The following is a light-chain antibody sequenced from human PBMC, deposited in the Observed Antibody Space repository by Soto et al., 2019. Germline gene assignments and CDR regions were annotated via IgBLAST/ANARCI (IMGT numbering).Light chain of an antibody. CDR1: QSVFYSSNNKNY. V-gene: IGKV4-1*01. CDR3: QQYYRSPPTYT. J-gene: IGKJ2*01. CDR2: WAS. Sequence: DIVMTQSPDSLAVSLGERATINCKSSQSVFYSSNNKNYLAWYQLKPGQPPKLLIYWASTRESGVPDRFSGSGSGTDFTLTISSLQAEDVAVYYCQQYYRSPPTYTFGQGTKLEIK.